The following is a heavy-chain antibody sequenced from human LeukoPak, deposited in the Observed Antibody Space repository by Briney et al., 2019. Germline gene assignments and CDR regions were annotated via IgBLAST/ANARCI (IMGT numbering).Heavy chain of an antibody. CDR1: GGSISGYH. J-gene: IGHJ6*02. CDR3: ARKLGIAVGDYYYYGLDV. D-gene: IGHD6-19*01. V-gene: IGHV4-59*01. Sequence: SETLSLTCTVSGGSISGYHWSWIRQPPGKGLEWIGNIYYSGSTNYDPSLQSRVTVSIDTSKNQFSLKVRSVTPADTAVYYCARKLGIAVGDYYYYGLDVWGQGTTVTVSS. CDR2: IYYSGST.